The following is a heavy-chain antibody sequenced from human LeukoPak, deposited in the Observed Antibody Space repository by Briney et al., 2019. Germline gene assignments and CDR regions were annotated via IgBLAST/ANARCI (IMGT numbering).Heavy chain of an antibody. CDR2: IKQDGREI. CDR3: ARDADVGFGGSPTLDV. D-gene: IGHD2-15*01. Sequence: GGSLSLSCAASGFTFSRHWMTWVRQAPGKGLEWVANIKQDGREIYYLDSVKGRFTISRDNAKNSLYLQMNSLRVEDTALYYCARDADVGFGGSPTLDVWGQGTMVTVSS. J-gene: IGHJ3*01. V-gene: IGHV3-7*01. CDR1: GFTFSRHW.